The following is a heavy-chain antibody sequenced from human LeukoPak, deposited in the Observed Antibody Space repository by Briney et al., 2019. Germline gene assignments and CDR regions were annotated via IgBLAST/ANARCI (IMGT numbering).Heavy chain of an antibody. CDR2: IFYSGST. Sequence: PSETLSLTCTVSGGSISSSSFYWGWIRQPPGKGLEWIGTIFYSGSTYYNPSLRSRVTMSVDTSKNQFSLKLSSVTAADTAVYYCARLPGATSNVDYWGQGTLVTVSS. CDR3: ARLPGATSNVDY. D-gene: IGHD1-26*01. J-gene: IGHJ4*02. V-gene: IGHV4-39*01. CDR1: GGSISSSSFY.